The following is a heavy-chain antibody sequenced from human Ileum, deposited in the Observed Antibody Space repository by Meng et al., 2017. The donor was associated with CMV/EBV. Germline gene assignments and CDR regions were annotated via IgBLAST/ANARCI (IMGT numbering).Heavy chain of an antibody. CDR1: GFIFSTFS. Sequence: EGQLLESGGGLGPPGGSLRLSCAASGFIFSTFSMSWVRQAPGKGLEWVSIISGSGGDTYYADSVKGRFTISRDNSKNTLYLQMNSLRADDTAVYYCAKGYTYGQRTSHFDYWGQGTLVTVSS. J-gene: IGHJ4*02. CDR2: ISGSGGDT. V-gene: IGHV3-23*01. CDR3: AKGYTYGQRTSHFDY. D-gene: IGHD5-18*01.